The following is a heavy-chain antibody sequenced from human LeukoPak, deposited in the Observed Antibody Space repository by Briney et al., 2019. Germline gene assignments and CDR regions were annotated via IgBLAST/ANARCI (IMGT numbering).Heavy chain of an antibody. V-gene: IGHV1-46*03. D-gene: IGHD2-15*01. CDR1: GYTFTSYY. Sequence: ASVNVSRKTSGYTFTSYYMHWVRQAPGQGLEWMGAIAPSDGGTNYAQKFQGRVTMTRDTSTSTVYMDLSSLRSEDTAVYYCTREGGCSGGSCYRFDPWGQGALVTVSS. CDR2: IAPSDGGT. CDR3: TREGGCSGGSCYRFDP. J-gene: IGHJ5*02.